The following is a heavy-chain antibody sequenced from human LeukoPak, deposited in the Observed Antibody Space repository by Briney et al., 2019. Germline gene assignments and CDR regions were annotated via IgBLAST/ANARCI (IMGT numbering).Heavy chain of an antibody. J-gene: IGHJ6*04. CDR1: GYTLTELS. CDR2: FDPEDGET. Sequence: ASVKVSCKVSGYTLTELSMHWVRQAPGKGLEWMGGFDPEDGETIYAQKFQGRVTMTEHTSTDTAYMELSSLRSEDTAVYYCAISGYSGYGVPNYYYYYGMDVWGKGTTVTVSS. V-gene: IGHV1-24*01. D-gene: IGHD5-12*01. CDR3: AISGYSGYGVPNYYYYYGMDV.